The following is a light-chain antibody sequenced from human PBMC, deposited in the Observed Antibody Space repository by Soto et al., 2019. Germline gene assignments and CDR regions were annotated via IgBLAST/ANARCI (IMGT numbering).Light chain of an antibody. J-gene: IGKJ2*01. CDR2: WAS. V-gene: IGKV4-1*01. Sequence: DIVMTQSPDSLAVSLGERATINCKSSQSVLYSSNNKNYLGWYQQKPGQSPNLLIYWASTRESGVPDRFRGSGSGTEFTLTISSLQAEDVAVYYCQQYYSIPYTFGQGTKLEIK. CDR3: QQYYSIPYT. CDR1: QSVLYSSNNKNY.